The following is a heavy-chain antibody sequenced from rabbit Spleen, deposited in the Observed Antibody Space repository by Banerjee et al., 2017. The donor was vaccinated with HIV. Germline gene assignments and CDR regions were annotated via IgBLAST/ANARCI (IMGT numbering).Heavy chain of an antibody. CDR1: GFSFSSRYY. CDR2: IYAGSSGDT. CDR3: ARETSSGWGVVSYYFNL. J-gene: IGHJ4*01. D-gene: IGHD4-1*01. V-gene: IGHV1S40*01. Sequence: QSLEESGGDLVKPGASLTLTCTASGFSFSSRYYMCWVRRAPGKGLEWIACIYAGSSGDTYYASWAKGRFTISKTSSTTVTLQMTSLTAADTATYFCARETSSGWGVVSYYFNLWGPGTLVTVS.